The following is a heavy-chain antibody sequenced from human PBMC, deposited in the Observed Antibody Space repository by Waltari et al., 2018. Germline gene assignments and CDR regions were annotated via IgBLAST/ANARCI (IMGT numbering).Heavy chain of an antibody. Sequence: EVQLLESGGGLVQPGGSLRLSCDTSGFTFSNYAMSWVRQAPGKGLDWASAISNSCGSTWYAGSVKGRLTISRDNSKNKVFLQMDSLRAEDTAVYYCAREGKDNSGYRTTRFGYWGQGTLVTVSS. CDR3: AREGKDNSGYRTTRFGY. V-gene: IGHV3-23*01. CDR1: GFTFSNYA. CDR2: ISNSCGST. D-gene: IGHD5-12*01. J-gene: IGHJ4*02.